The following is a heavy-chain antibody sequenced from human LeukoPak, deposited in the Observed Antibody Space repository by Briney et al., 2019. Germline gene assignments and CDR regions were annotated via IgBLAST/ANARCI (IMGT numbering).Heavy chain of an antibody. D-gene: IGHD3-22*01. Sequence: GESLKISCKDSGHSFTSYWIAWVRQMPGKGLEWMGIIYPGDSDTRYSPSFQGQVTISADKSISTAYLQWSSLKASDTAMYYCARAPTYDSSGYYFDYWGQGTLVTVSS. V-gene: IGHV5-51*01. CDR3: ARAPTYDSSGYYFDY. CDR1: GHSFTSYW. CDR2: IYPGDSDT. J-gene: IGHJ4*02.